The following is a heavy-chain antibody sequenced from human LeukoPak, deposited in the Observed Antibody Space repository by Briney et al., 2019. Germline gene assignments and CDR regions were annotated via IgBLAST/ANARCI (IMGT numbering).Heavy chain of an antibody. CDR3: ANFGTADYPRNRGGY. D-gene: IGHD5-12*01. Sequence: GESLTLSYETSRSTFSSYAMSWVRQRPGKGLQWVASISADGATYHAESVRGRFAISRDNSKSTTYLQMNSLRAEDTGIYFCANFGTADYPRNRGGYWGEGTVVTVSS. CDR1: RSTFSSYA. J-gene: IGHJ4*02. CDR2: ISADGAT. V-gene: IGHV3-23*01.